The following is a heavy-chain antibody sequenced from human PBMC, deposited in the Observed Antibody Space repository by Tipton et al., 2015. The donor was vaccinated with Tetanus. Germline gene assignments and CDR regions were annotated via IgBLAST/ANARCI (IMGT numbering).Heavy chain of an antibody. D-gene: IGHD5-12*01. J-gene: IGHJ6*02. V-gene: IGHV1-69*01. CDR1: GGTFSSYA. CDR2: IIPIFGTA. Sequence: QLVQSGAEVKKPGSSVKVSCKASGGTFSSYAISWVRQAPGQGLEWMGGIIPIFGTANYAQKFQGRVTITADESTSAAYMELSSLGSEGTAVYYCARGGGSDWAPWTTDYYYGMDVWGQGTTVTVSS. CDR3: ARGGGSDWAPWTTDYYYGMDV.